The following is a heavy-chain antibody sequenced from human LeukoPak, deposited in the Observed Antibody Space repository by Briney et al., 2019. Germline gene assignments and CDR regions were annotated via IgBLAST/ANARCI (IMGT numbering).Heavy chain of an antibody. CDR2: MNPNSGNT. CDR3: ARGTALSSPLDY. CDR1: GYTFTSYD. Sequence: ASVKVSCKASGYTFTSYDINWVRQATGQGLEWLGWMNPNSGNTGYAQKFQGRVAMTRNTSITTAYMEVSSLTSEDTAVYYCARGTALSSPLDYWGQGTLVTVSS. D-gene: IGHD2-21*02. J-gene: IGHJ4*02. V-gene: IGHV1-8*01.